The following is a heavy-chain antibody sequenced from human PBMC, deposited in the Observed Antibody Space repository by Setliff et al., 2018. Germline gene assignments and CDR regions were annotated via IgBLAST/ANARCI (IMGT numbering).Heavy chain of an antibody. D-gene: IGHD3-9*01. J-gene: IGHJ4*02. CDR2: IVTSGST. V-gene: IGHV4-4*09. Sequence: SETLSLTCRVSGGSVSTFYWTWIRQPPGKGLEWIGYIVTSGSTQYNPSLKSRATISRDTSSNQFSLKLFSVTAADTAVYYCAHSTTFDLHHDYWGQGALVTVSA. CDR3: AHSTTFDLHHDY. CDR1: GGSVSTFY.